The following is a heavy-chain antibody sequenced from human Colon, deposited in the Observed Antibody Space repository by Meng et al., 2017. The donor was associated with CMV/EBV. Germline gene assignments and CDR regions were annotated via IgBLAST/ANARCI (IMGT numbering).Heavy chain of an antibody. CDR3: ARAREVGYSAYDYYDF. V-gene: IGHV1-18*01. Sequence: GYTFSSYGISWVRQAPGQGLEWMGWISTYNGNADYAQKFQGRVTMTTDTLTSTAYMELTSLKSDDTAVFYCARAREVGYSAYDYYDFWGQGTLVTVSS. CDR1: GYTFSSYG. D-gene: IGHD5-12*01. CDR2: ISTYNGNA. J-gene: IGHJ4*02.